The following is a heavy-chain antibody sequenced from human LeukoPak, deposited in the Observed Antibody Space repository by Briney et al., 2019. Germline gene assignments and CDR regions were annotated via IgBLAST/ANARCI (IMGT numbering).Heavy chain of an antibody. V-gene: IGHV3-23*01. D-gene: IGHD2-2*02. J-gene: IGHJ4*02. CDR3: AKVQVRYCSSTSCYNFDY. CDR1: GFTFSSYA. Sequence: GGSLRLSCAASGFTFSSYAMSWVRQAPGKGLEWVSAISGSGGSTYYADSVKGRFTISRDNSKNTLYLQMNSLRAEDTAVYYCAKVQVRYCSSTSCYNFDYWGQGTLVTVSS. CDR2: ISGSGGST.